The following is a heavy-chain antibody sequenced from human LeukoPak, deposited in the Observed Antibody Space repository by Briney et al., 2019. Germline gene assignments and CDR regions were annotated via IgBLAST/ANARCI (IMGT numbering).Heavy chain of an antibody. D-gene: IGHD2/OR15-2a*01. V-gene: IGHV1-46*01. Sequence: ASVKVSCKASGYTFTSYYMHWVRQAPGQGLEWMGIINPSGGTTSYAQKFQGRATMTRDTSTSTVYMELSSLRSEDTAIYYCARETYSNNYPNIDYWGQGTLVTVSS. CDR3: ARETYSNNYPNIDY. CDR2: INPSGGTT. CDR1: GYTFTSYY. J-gene: IGHJ4*02.